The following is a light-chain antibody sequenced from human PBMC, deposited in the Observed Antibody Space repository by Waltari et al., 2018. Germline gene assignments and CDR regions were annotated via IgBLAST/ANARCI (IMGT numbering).Light chain of an antibody. V-gene: IGKV1-39*01. CDR2: AVS. Sequence: DIQMTQSPSSLSASVGDRVTITCRTSQTISSYVNWYQQKPGKAPEVLIFAVSSLQRGVPSRFSGSGSGTEFTLTITSLQPEDFATYYCQQTYTLPPWTFGQGTKVEFK. CDR1: QTISSY. CDR3: QQTYTLPPWT. J-gene: IGKJ1*01.